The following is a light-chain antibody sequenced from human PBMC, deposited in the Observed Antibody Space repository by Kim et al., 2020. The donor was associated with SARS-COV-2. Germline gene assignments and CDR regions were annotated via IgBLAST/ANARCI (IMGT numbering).Light chain of an antibody. J-gene: IGKJ4*01. CDR2: YAS. CDR3: QQSGAFLT. CDR1: QSIGNR. V-gene: IGKV6-21*02. Sequence: AVIPKEQVTITCRASQSIGNRLHWYQQKPDQSPRLLIRYASQSITGVPPRFSGSGSGTEFTLTINSLEAEDAATYYCQQSGAFLTFGGGTKVDIK.